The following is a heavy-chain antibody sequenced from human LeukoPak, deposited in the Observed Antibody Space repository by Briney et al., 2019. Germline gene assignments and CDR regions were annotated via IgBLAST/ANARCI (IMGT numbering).Heavy chain of an antibody. Sequence: SGGSLRLSCAASGFTFSSYSMNWVRRAPGKGLEWVSSISSSSSYIYYADSVKGRFTISRDNAKNSLYLQMNSLRAEDTAVYYCARGPYYYDSSGYFYDYWGQGTLVTVSS. CDR2: ISSSSSYI. D-gene: IGHD3-22*01. CDR1: GFTFSSYS. V-gene: IGHV3-21*01. CDR3: ARGPYYYDSSGYFYDY. J-gene: IGHJ4*02.